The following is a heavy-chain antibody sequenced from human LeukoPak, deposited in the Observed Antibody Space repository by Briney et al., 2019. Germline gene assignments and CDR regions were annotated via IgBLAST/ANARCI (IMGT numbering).Heavy chain of an antibody. D-gene: IGHD6-19*01. CDR3: ARSRRGASHSSGWTQHYYYYYYMDV. Sequence: GGSLRLSCAASGFTFSDYYMSWIRQAPGKGLEWVSYISSSGSTIYYADSVKGRFTISRDNAKNSLYLQMNSLRAEDTAVYYCARSRRGASHSSGWTQHYYYYYYMDVWGKGTTVTVSS. CDR1: GFTFSDYY. CDR2: ISSSGSTI. J-gene: IGHJ6*03. V-gene: IGHV3-11*01.